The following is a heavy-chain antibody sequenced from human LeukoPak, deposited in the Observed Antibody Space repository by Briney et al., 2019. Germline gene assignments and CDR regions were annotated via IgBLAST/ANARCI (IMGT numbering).Heavy chain of an antibody. J-gene: IGHJ5*02. D-gene: IGHD2-8*01. CDR2: INTNTGNP. Sequence: ASVTVSCKASGYTFTNYAMNWVRQAPGQGLELMGWINTNTGNPTYAQGFTGRFVFSLDASVSTAYLQIRRLKAEDTAVYYCARVPFVVMGDTGNWFDPWGQGTLVTVSS. V-gene: IGHV7-4-1*01. CDR3: ARVPFVVMGDTGNWFDP. CDR1: GYTFTNYA.